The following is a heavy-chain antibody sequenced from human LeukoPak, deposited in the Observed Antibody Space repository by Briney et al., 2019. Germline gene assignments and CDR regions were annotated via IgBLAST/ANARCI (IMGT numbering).Heavy chain of an antibody. CDR2: IKQDGSEK. CDR1: GFTFSRCW. Sequence: QPGGSLRLSCEASGFTFSRCWMSWVRQAPGKGLEWVANIKQDGSEKYYVDSVKGRFTISRDNAKNALYLKMNSLRAEDTAVYYCARDYFDSSGYYDAFDIWGQGTMVTVSS. CDR3: ARDYFDSSGYYDAFDI. J-gene: IGHJ3*02. D-gene: IGHD3-22*01. V-gene: IGHV3-7*04.